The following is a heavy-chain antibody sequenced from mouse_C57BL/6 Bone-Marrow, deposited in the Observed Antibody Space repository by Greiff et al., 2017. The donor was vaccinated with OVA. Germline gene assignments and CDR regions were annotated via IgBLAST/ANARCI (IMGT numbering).Heavy chain of an antibody. CDR2: IYPGNSDT. D-gene: IGHD2-4*01. CDR1: GYTFTSYW. CDR3: TRERDYDRAMDY. Sequence: EVQLQQSGTVLARPGASVEMSCKTSGYTFTSYWMHWVKQRPGQGLEWIGAIYPGNSDTSYNQKFKGKAKLTAVTSASTAYMELSSLTNEDSAGYYCTRERDYDRAMDYWGQGTSVTVSS. V-gene: IGHV1-5*01. J-gene: IGHJ4*01.